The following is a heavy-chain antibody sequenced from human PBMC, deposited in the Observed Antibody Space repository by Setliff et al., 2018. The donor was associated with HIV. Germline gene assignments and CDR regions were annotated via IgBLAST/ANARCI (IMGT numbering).Heavy chain of an antibody. Sequence: SETLSLTCAVYGGSFSGYYWSWIRQPPGKGLEWIGEINHSGSTNYNPSLKSRVTISVDTSKNQFSLKVSSVTAADTAVYYCARAGSSGDRYYWGHGTLVTVSS. CDR3: ARAGSSGDRYY. V-gene: IGHV4-34*01. D-gene: IGHD6-25*01. CDR2: INHSGST. J-gene: IGHJ4*01. CDR1: GGSFSGYY.